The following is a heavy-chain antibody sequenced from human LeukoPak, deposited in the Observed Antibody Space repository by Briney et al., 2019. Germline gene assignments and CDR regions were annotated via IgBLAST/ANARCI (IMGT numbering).Heavy chain of an antibody. CDR3: ARTNHYDFWTFDY. CDR1: GGSFSGYY. CDR2: INHSGST. V-gene: IGHV4-34*01. Sequence: SETLSLTCAVYGGSFSGYYWSWIRQPPGKGLEWIGEINHSGSTNYNPSLKSRVTISVDTSKNQFSLKLTSLTAADTAVYYCARTNHYDFWTFDYWGQGTLVTVSS. D-gene: IGHD3-3*01. J-gene: IGHJ4*02.